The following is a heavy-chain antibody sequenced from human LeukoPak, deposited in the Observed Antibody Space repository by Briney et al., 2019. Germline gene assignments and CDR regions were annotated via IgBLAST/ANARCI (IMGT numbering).Heavy chain of an antibody. V-gene: IGHV3-66*02. CDR3: ARGGKIALAGTRSPQYFQH. D-gene: IGHD6-19*01. J-gene: IGHJ1*01. CDR2: IYSGGST. Sequence: GSLRLSCAASGFTVSSNYMSWVRQAPGKGLEWVSVIYSGGSTYYADSVKGRFTISRDNSKNTLYLQMNSLRAEDTAVYYCARGGKIALAGTRSPQYFQHWGQGTLVTVSS. CDR1: GFTVSSNY.